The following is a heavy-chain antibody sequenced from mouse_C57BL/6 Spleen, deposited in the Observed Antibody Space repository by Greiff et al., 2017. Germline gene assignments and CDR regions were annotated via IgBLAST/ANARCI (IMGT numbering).Heavy chain of an antibody. J-gene: IGHJ4*01. V-gene: IGHV1-39*01. CDR3: ASRYYSNYYYAMDY. CDR2: INPNYGTT. D-gene: IGHD2-5*01. Sequence: EVQLQQSGPELVKPGASVKISCKASGYSFTDYNMNWVKQSNGKSLEWIGVINPNYGTTSYNQKFKGKATLTVDQSSSTAYMQLNSLTSEDSAVYYCASRYYSNYYYAMDYWGQGTSVTVSS. CDR1: GYSFTDYN.